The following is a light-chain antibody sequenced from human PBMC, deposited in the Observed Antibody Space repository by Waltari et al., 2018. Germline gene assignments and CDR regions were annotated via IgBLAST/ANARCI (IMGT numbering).Light chain of an antibody. J-gene: IGKJ1*01. CDR1: QGVSSN. CDR2: GES. Sequence: EIVMTQSPATLSVSPGERATLSCRASQGVSSNLAWYQQKPGQAHRRLIYGESTRATGITARFSGSGSGTEFTLTISSLQTEDFAVYDCQKYKNWLGTFGQGTKVEIK. CDR3: QKYKNWLGT. V-gene: IGKV3-15*01.